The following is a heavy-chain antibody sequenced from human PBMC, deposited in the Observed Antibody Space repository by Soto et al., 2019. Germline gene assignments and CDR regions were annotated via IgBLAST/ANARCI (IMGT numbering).Heavy chain of an antibody. Sequence: QVQLQESGPGLVKPSETLSLTCSISGGSISDYQWNWIRQPPGKGLEWIGYIYYSWRTNYNPALKSRLTISLDTSTRQFSLRLRSVTDAATAVYYCARMRGLGEISPYLDYWGQGALVTVSS. V-gene: IGHV4-59*01. D-gene: IGHD3-16*01. CDR3: ARMRGLGEISPYLDY. CDR2: IYYSWRT. J-gene: IGHJ4*02. CDR1: GGSISDYQ.